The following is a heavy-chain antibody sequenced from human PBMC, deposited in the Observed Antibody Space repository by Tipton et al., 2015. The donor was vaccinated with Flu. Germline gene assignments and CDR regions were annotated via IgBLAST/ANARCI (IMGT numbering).Heavy chain of an antibody. J-gene: IGHJ6*02. Sequence: TLSPTCTVSGGSISSSSYYWGWIRQPPGKGLEWIGSIYYSGSTYYNPSLKSRVTISVDTSKNQFSLKLSSVTAADTAVYYCARDRASGSYLYYYYGMDVWGQGTTGTVSS. CDR1: GGSISSSSYY. D-gene: IGHD3-10*01. CDR3: ARDRASGSYLYYYYGMDV. CDR2: IYYSGST. V-gene: IGHV4-39*07.